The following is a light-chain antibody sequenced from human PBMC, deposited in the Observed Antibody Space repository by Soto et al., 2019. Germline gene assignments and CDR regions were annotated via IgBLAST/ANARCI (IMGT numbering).Light chain of an antibody. V-gene: IGKV3-15*01. CDR2: GAS. Sequence: EIVMTQSPATLSVSPGERATLSCRASRSVSSNLAWYQQKPGQAPRLLIYGASIRATDIPVRFSGSGSGTEFTLTISSLQSEDFAVYYCQQYNNWAPLTFGGGTKVDIK. CDR1: RSVSSN. J-gene: IGKJ4*01. CDR3: QQYNNWAPLT.